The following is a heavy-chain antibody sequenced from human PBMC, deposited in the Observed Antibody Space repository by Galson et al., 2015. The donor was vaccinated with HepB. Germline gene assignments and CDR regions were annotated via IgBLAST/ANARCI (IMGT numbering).Heavy chain of an antibody. CDR1: GYNFTNYG. V-gene: IGHV1-18*01. CDR2: ISTYSGYT. CDR3: ARDGLGYCSGDSCFSPLGY. J-gene: IGHJ4*02. D-gene: IGHD2-15*01. Sequence: SVKVSCKASGYNFTNYGITWVRQAPGQGLEWLGWISTYSGYTNYAQRVQDRVTMTTDTSTSTAYMELRSLRSDDTAGYYCARDGLGYCSGDSCFSPLGYWGQGTLVTVAS.